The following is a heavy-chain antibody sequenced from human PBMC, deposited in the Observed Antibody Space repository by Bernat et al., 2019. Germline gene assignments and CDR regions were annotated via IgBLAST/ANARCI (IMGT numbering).Heavy chain of an antibody. CDR2: ISGSVGST. D-gene: IGHD5-24*01. Sequence: VQLVESGGGLVQPGGSLRLSCAASGFTFSSYAMSWVRQAPGKGLEWVSAISGSVGSTYYADSVKGRFNISRDNSKKTLYLQMNSLRAEDTAVYYCAKIRLGDGYNYYYYWGQGTLVTVAS. CDR3: AKIRLGDGYNYYYY. CDR1: GFTFSSYA. J-gene: IGHJ4*02. V-gene: IGHV3-23*04.